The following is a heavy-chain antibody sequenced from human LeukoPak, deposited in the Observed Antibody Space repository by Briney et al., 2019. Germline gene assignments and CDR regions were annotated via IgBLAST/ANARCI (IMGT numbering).Heavy chain of an antibody. J-gene: IGHJ4*02. D-gene: IGHD3-10*01. CDR2: ISGSGGST. V-gene: IGHV3-23*01. CDR3: AKVGAGPGSYTHFDY. Sequence: GGSLRLSCAASQSTFNSYVMTWVRQAPGKGLEWVSGISGSGGSTYYADSVKGRFTISRDNSKNTVYLQMNSLRAEDTAVYYCAKVGAGPGSYTHFDYWGQGTLVTVFS. CDR1: QSTFNSYV.